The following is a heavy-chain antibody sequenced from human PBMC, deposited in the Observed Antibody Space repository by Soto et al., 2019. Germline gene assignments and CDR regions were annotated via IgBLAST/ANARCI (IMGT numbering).Heavy chain of an antibody. V-gene: IGHV3-13*01. Sequence: ESGGGLVPPGGSLRLSCAASGFTFSSYDMHWVRQATGKGLEWVSAIGTAGDTYYPGSVKGRFTISRENAKNSLYLQMNSLRAGDTAVYYCARATYCSSTSCYPDAFDIWGQGTMVTVSS. CDR2: IGTAGDT. D-gene: IGHD2-2*01. J-gene: IGHJ3*02. CDR1: GFTFSSYD. CDR3: ARATYCSSTSCYPDAFDI.